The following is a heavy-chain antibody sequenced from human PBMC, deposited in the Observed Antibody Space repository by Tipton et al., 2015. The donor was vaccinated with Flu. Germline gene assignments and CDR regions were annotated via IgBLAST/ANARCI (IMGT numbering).Heavy chain of an antibody. CDR2: IYRGGTT. Sequence: GSLRLSCAASGFTVSSKYMGWVRQAPGKGLQWVSVIYRGGTTYVADSVKGRCTISRDNSKNTLYLQMNSLRAEDTAVYYCASKVANWGLWEPLDYWGHGTLVTVSS. CDR1: GFTVSSKY. CDR3: ASKVANWGLWEPLDY. V-gene: IGHV3-66*02. J-gene: IGHJ4*01. D-gene: IGHD7-27*01.